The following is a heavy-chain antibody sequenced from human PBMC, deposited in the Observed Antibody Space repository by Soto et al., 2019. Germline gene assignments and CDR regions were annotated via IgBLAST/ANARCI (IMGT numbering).Heavy chain of an antibody. CDR3: AKDPNTDLLGGFEF. CDR2: VSGTGTRT. CDR1: GFTFSSYT. Sequence: QSXVSLRLSGAASGFTFSSYTLSGVRQAAGKGLEWVSGVSGTGTRTYYADSVKGRFTISRDNSESTLSLQMNSLRDEDTAVYYCAKDPNTDLLGGFEFGGQGTMVTVSS. D-gene: IGHD2-15*01. J-gene: IGHJ3*01. V-gene: IGHV3-23*01.